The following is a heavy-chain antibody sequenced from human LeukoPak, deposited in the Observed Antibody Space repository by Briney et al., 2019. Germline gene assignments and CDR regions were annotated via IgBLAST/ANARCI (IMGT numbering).Heavy chain of an antibody. Sequence: PGGSLRLSCAASGFSVSNTYMSWVRQAPGKGLEWVGRIKSKADGETTDYASPVKGRFIISRDDSKDTLYLQMNSLKTEDTAVYYCTTEGYYVSGISWGQGTLVTVSS. D-gene: IGHD3-10*01. CDR2: IKSKADGETT. J-gene: IGHJ5*02. CDR3: TTEGYYVSGIS. CDR1: GFSVSNTY. V-gene: IGHV3-15*01.